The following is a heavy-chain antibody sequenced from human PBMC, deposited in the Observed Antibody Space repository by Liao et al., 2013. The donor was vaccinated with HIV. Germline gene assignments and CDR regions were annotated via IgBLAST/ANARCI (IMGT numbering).Heavy chain of an antibody. CDR1: GASISGHY. D-gene: IGHD3-10*01. V-gene: IGHV4-4*07. Sequence: QVQLQESGPGLVKPSETLSLTCTVSGASISGHYWNWIRQPAGKGLEWIGRIFTSGNSGSTNYNPSLKSRVTMSLDTSKSQFSLNLNSVTAADTAVYYCARGFWGSGLDSWGQGTLVTVSS. CDR2: IFTSGNSGST. J-gene: IGHJ4*02. CDR3: ARGFWGSGLDS.